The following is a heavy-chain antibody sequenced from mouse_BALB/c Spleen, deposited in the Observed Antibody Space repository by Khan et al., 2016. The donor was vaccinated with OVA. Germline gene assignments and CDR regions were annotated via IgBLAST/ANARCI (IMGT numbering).Heavy chain of an antibody. J-gene: IGHJ4*01. CDR1: GYTFTNYG. D-gene: IGHD2-10*01. V-gene: IGHV9-3-1*01. CDR2: INTYTGEP. Sequence: QIQLVQSGPELKKPGETVKISCKASGYTFTNYGMNWVKQSPGKDLKWMGWINTYTGEPTYADDFKGRFAFSVDTSASTAYLQINNIKSEDTATYFCARPPYFSYTLDHWGQGTSVTVSS. CDR3: ARPPYFSYTLDH.